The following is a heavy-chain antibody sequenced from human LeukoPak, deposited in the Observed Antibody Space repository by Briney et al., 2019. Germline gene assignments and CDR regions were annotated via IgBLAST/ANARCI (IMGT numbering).Heavy chain of an antibody. CDR1: GFTVSSNY. CDR3: ARSPPTGIVGATEAFDI. Sequence: GGSLRLSCAASGFTVSSNYMSWVRQAPGKGLEWVSVIYSGGSTYYADSVKGRFTISRDNSKNTLYLQMNSLRAEDTAVYYCARSPPTGIVGATEAFDIWGQGTMVTVSS. CDR2: IYSGGST. J-gene: IGHJ3*02. V-gene: IGHV3-66*01. D-gene: IGHD1-26*01.